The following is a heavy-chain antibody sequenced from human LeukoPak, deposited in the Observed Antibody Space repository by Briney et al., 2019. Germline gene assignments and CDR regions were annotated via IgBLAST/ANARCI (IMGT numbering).Heavy chain of an antibody. V-gene: IGHV4-34*01. J-gene: IGHJ6*03. CDR3: ARRVRYCSGGSCYRAYYYYYMDV. CDR1: GGSFSGYY. CDR2: INHSGST. D-gene: IGHD2-15*01. Sequence: SETLSLTCAVYGGSFSGYYWSWIRQPPGKGLEWIGEINHSGSTNYNPSLKSRVTISVDTSKNQFSLKLSSVTAADTAVYYCARRVRYCSGGSCYRAYYYYYMDVWGKGTTVTISS.